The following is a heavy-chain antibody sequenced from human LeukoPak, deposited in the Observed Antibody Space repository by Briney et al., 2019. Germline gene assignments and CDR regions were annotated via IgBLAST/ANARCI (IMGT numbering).Heavy chain of an antibody. V-gene: IGHV3-48*03. CDR1: GFTFSSYE. J-gene: IGHJ4*02. CDR3: ALPREGITLSRSDY. D-gene: IGHD3-10*02. Sequence: GGSLRLSCAASGFTFSSYEMNWVRQAPGKGLEWVSYISSSGSTIYYADSVKGRFTISRDNAKNSLYLQMNSLRAEDTAVYYCALPREGITLSRSDYWGQGTLVTVSS. CDR2: ISSSGSTI.